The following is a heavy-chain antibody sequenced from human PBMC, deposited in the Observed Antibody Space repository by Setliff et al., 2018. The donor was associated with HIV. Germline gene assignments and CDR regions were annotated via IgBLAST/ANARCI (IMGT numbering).Heavy chain of an antibody. Sequence: SGPTLVNPTQPLTLTCTFSGFSLNTPGLGVGWIRQPPGEALEWLALIYWNNDKRYNPSLGSRLSITKDTSKNLVVLVMTNMDAVDTATYYCAHRPLRADDFDYWGQGTQVTVSS. CDR3: AHRPLRADDFDY. D-gene: IGHD4-17*01. CDR2: IYWNNDK. V-gene: IGHV2-5*01. J-gene: IGHJ4*02. CDR1: GFSLNTPGLG.